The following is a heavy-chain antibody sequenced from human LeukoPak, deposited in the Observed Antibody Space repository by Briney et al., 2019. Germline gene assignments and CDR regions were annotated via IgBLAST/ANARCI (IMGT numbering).Heavy chain of an antibody. Sequence: PSETLSLTCTVSGYSISSGYYWGWIRQPPGKGLEWIGSIYHSGSTYYKPSLKSRVTISVDTSKNQFSLKLSSVTAADTAVYYCARDSSSRSNFDYWGQGTLVTASS. D-gene: IGHD6-6*01. V-gene: IGHV4-38-2*02. CDR1: GYSISSGYY. CDR2: IYHSGST. J-gene: IGHJ4*02. CDR3: ARDSSSRSNFDY.